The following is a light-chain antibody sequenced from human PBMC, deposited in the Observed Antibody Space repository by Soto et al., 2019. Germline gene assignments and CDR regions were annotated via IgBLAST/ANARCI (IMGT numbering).Light chain of an antibody. CDR2: ETY. CDR1: QSVRNNY. J-gene: IGKJ1*01. CDR3: QQYGGSSRT. Sequence: PGEIVTLSCGASQSVRNNYLAWYQQKPGQAPRLLIYETYRRATGIPDRFSGSGSGIDFTLTISRLEPEDFAAYLCQQYGGSSRTFGLGTKVDIK. V-gene: IGKV3-20*01.